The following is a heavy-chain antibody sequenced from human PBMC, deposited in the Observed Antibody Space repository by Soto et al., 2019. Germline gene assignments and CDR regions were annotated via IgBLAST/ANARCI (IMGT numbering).Heavy chain of an antibody. V-gene: IGHV2-5*02. D-gene: IGHD2-21*01. J-gene: IGHJ6*02. CDR2: IYWDDDK. Sequence: QITLKASGPTLVKPTQTLTLTCTFSGFSLSTTGVGVGWIRQPPGQALEWLALIYWDDDKRYNPSLKSRLTITKDTSKNQVVLTMTNMDPVDTATYYCVQSRCGGDCLQSYSSHSYYGLDVWGQGTTVTVSS. CDR1: GFSLSTTGVG. CDR3: VQSRCGGDCLQSYSSHSYYGLDV.